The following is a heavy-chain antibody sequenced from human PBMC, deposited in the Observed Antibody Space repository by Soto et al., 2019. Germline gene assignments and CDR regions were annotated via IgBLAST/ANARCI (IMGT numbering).Heavy chain of an antibody. V-gene: IGHV3-74*01. CDR3: ARVLGKHDRHYFDN. D-gene: IGHD3-9*01. J-gene: IGHJ4*02. CDR2: INSDGGIT. Sequence: EVQLVESGGGLVQPGGSLRLSCAASRFSLSTYWMHWDRQAPGKGLMWVSRINSDGGITNYADSVKGRFTISRDNAKNTLYLQMNSLRADDSAVFYCARVLGKHDRHYFDNWGQGTLVTVPS. CDR1: RFSLSTYW.